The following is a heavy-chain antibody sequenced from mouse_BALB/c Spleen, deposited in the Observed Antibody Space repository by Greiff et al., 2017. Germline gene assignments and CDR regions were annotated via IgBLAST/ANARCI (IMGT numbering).Heavy chain of an antibody. CDR2: INPSNGRT. J-gene: IGHJ4*01. CDR3: ANDYEMDY. D-gene: IGHD2-4*01. V-gene: IGHV1S81*02. Sequence: NCSSYWMHWVKQRPGQGLEWIGEINPSNGRTNYNEKFKSKATLTVDKSSSTAYMQLSSLTSEDSAVYYCANDYEMDYWGQGTSVTVSS. CDR1: NCSSYW.